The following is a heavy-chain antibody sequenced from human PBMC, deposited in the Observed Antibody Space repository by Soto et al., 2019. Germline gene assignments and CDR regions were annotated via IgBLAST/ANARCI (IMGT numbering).Heavy chain of an antibody. CDR2: IWYDGSNK. J-gene: IGHJ6*02. Sequence: GGSLRLSCAASGFTFSSYGMHWVRQAPGKGLEWVAVIWYDGSNKYYADSVKGRFTISRDNSKNTLYLQMNSLRAEDTAVYYCASLTLKVTMIPEAGMDVWGQGTTVTVSS. CDR1: GFTFSSYG. CDR3: ASLTLKVTMIPEAGMDV. V-gene: IGHV3-33*01. D-gene: IGHD3-22*01.